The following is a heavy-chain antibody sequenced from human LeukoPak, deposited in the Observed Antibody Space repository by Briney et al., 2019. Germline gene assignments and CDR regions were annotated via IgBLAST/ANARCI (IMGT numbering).Heavy chain of an antibody. CDR3: AKDLPYYDILTGYREFGAFDI. CDR2: ISYDGSNK. J-gene: IGHJ3*02. V-gene: IGHV3-30*18. D-gene: IGHD3-9*01. Sequence: PGRSLRLSCAASGFTFSSYGMHWVRQAPGKGLEWVAVISYDGSNKYYADSVKGRFTISRDNSKNTLYLQMNSLRAEDTAVYYCAKDLPYYDILTGYREFGAFDIWGQGTMVTVSS. CDR1: GFTFSSYG.